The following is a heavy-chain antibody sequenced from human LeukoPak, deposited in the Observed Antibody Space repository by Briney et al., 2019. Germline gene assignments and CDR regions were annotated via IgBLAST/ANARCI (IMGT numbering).Heavy chain of an antibody. J-gene: IGHJ6*03. V-gene: IGHV3-23*01. D-gene: IGHD3-3*01. CDR2: ISGSGGST. Sequence: GGSLRLSCAASGFTFSSYGMSWVRQAPGKGLEWVSAISGSGGSTYYADSVKGRFTISRDNSKNTLYLQMNSLRAEDTAVYYCARGVSYDFWSGYGLDYYYYYMDVWGKGTTVTVSS. CDR3: ARGVSYDFWSGYGLDYYYYYMDV. CDR1: GFTFSSYG.